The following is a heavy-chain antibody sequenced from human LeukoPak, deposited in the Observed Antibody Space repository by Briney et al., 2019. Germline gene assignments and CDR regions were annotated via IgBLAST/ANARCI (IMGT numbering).Heavy chain of an antibody. J-gene: IGHJ4*02. V-gene: IGHV3-23*05. CDR2: IYSDRST. CDR3: AKDQFGGYGSIDY. Sequence: GGSLRLSCAASGFTFSRHAITWVRQAPGKGLDWVSSIYSDRSTYYADSVKGRFTISRDNSKNTVHLQMNSLRAEDTAVYYCAKDQFGGYGSIDYWGQGTLVTVSS. D-gene: IGHD5-12*01. CDR1: GFTFSRHA.